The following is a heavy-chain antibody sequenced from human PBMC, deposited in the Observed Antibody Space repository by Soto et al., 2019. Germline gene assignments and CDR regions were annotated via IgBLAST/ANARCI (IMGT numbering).Heavy chain of an antibody. Sequence: QVQLVQSGAEVKKPGASVKVSCKASGFTFTSYYMHWVRQAPAQGLEWMGIINPSGDTTNYAQECQGRVTMTRDTHTSQVYMELGGLRSEDTAVYYCTRGAYCGGDCYDYWGQGTLVTVSS. CDR2: INPSGDTT. V-gene: IGHV1-46*03. J-gene: IGHJ4*02. CDR1: GFTFTSYY. D-gene: IGHD2-21*01. CDR3: TRGAYCGGDCYDY.